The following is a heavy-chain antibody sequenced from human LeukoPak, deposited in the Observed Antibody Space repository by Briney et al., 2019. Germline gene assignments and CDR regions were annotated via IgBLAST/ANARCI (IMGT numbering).Heavy chain of an antibody. J-gene: IGHJ5*01. V-gene: IGHV3-7*01. CDR3: AKDSSGWYHWFDS. CDR2: INQDGTEK. D-gene: IGHD6-19*01. CDR1: GFSFNTYW. Sequence: GGSLRLSCVASGFSFNTYWMSWVRQAPGEGLEWVANINQDGTEKYYVDSVKGRFTISRDYGKNSLFLQMNSLRVEDTAVYYCAKDSSGWYHWFDSWGQGILVTVSS.